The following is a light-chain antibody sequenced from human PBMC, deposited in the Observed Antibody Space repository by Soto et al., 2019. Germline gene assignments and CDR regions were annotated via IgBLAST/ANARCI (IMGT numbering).Light chain of an antibody. CDR2: VGTGGIVG. Sequence: QSALTQPPSASASLVASVTLTYTLSSGYSNYKVDWYQQRPGKGPRFVMRVGTGGIVGSKGDGIPDRFSVLGSGLNRYLTIKNIQEEDESDYHCGADHGSGSNFVYVFGTGTKVTVL. CDR1: SGYSNYK. V-gene: IGLV9-49*01. J-gene: IGLJ1*01. CDR3: GADHGSGSNFVYV.